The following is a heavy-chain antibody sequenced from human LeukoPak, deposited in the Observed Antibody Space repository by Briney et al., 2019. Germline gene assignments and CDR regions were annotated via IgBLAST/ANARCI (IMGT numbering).Heavy chain of an antibody. Sequence: GSLRLSCAASGFTFSSYSMNWVRQPPGKGLEWIGEINHSGSTNYNPSLKSRVTISVDTSKNQFSLKLSSVAAADTAVYYCARGGDYSFDPWGQGTLVTVSS. CDR2: INHSGST. CDR3: ARGGDYSFDP. CDR1: GFTFSSYS. D-gene: IGHD7-27*01. J-gene: IGHJ5*02. V-gene: IGHV4-34*01.